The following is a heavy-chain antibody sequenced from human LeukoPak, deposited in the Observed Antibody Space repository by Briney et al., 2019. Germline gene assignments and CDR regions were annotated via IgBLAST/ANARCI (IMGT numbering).Heavy chain of an antibody. J-gene: IGHJ5*02. CDR3: ARAPDIVATILKDPWFDP. Sequence: PGGSLRLSCAASGFTFSSYSMNWVRQAPGKGLEWVSSISSSSSYIYYADSVKGRFTISRDNAKNSLYLQTNSLRAEDTAVYYCARAPDIVATILKDPWFDPWGQGTLVTVSS. V-gene: IGHV3-21*01. CDR1: GFTFSSYS. CDR2: ISSSSSYI. D-gene: IGHD5-12*01.